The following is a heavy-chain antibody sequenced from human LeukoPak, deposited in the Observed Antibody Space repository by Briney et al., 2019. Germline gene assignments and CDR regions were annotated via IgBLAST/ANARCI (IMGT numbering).Heavy chain of an antibody. CDR1: GFTFSSCE. CDR2: ISSSGSTI. CDR3: ARLYYYRSGYYYMDV. J-gene: IGHJ6*03. V-gene: IGHV3-48*03. Sequence: GGSLRLSCAASGFTFSSCEMNWVRQAPGKGLEWVSYISSSGSTIYYADSVKGRFTISRDNAKNSLYLQMNSLRAEDTAVYYCARLYYYRSGYYYMDVWGKGTTVTVSS. D-gene: IGHD3-10*01.